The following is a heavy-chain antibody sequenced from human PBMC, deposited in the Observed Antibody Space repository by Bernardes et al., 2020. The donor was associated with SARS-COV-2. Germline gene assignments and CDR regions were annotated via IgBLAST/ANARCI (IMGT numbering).Heavy chain of an antibody. CDR2: IKQDGSEK. J-gene: IGHJ4*02. CDR1: GFTFSSYW. Sequence: GGSLRLSCAASGFTFSSYWMSWVRQAPGKGLEWVANIKQDGSEKYYVDSVKGRFTISRDNAKNSLYLQMNSLRAEDAAVYYCARGQYTGAPDYWGQGTLVTVSS. V-gene: IGHV3-7*01. D-gene: IGHD5-18*01. CDR3: ARGQYTGAPDY.